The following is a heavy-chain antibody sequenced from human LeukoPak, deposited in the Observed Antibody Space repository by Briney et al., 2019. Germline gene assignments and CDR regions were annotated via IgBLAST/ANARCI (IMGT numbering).Heavy chain of an antibody. V-gene: IGHV4-59*01. J-gene: IGHJ5*02. CDR2: IYYSGST. CDR1: GGSIISYY. Sequence: SETLSLTCTVSGGSIISYYWSWIRQPPGKGLEWIGHIYYSGSTNYNPSLKSRVTISLDTSKNQCSLRLRSVTAADTAVYFCARDASGTYGEYNWFDPWGQGTLVTVSS. CDR3: ARDASGTYGEYNWFDP. D-gene: IGHD1-26*01.